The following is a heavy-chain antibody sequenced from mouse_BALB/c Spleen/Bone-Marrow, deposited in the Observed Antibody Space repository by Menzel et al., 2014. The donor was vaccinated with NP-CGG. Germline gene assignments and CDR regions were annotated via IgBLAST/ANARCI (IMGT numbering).Heavy chain of an antibody. CDR3: APNWAFDY. D-gene: IGHD4-1*01. Sequence: VQLQESGAELVRPGASVKLSCKASGYTFTSYWMNWVRQRPGQGLEWIGMIDPSDSETHYNQMFKDKASLTVDKSSSTAYMQHSSLTSEDSAVYCCAPNWAFDYWGQGTTLTVSS. J-gene: IGHJ2*01. CDR2: IDPSDSET. CDR1: GYTFTSYW. V-gene: IGHV1-61*01.